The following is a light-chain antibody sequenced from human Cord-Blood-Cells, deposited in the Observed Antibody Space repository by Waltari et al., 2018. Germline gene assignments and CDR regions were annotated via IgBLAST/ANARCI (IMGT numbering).Light chain of an antibody. CDR3: QAWDSSTAV. V-gene: IGLV3-1*01. Sequence: SYELTQPPSVSVSPGQTASITCSGDILVEKYACWYQQKPGQSPVLVIYQDSKRPSGIPERFSGSNSGNTATLTISGTQAMDEADYYCQAWDSSTAVFGGGTKLTVL. J-gene: IGLJ2*01. CDR2: QDS. CDR1: ILVEKY.